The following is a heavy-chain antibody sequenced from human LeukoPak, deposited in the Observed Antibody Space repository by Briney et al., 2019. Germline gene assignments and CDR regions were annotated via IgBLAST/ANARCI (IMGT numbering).Heavy chain of an antibody. D-gene: IGHD6-19*01. J-gene: IGHJ6*03. Sequence: GGSLRLSCAASGFTFSSYGMHWVRQAPGKGLEGVAFIRYDGSNKYYADSVKGRFTISRDNSKHTLYLQINSLRAEDTAVYYCARETYSSGWYYMDVWGKGTTVTVSS. CDR3: ARETYSSGWYYMDV. V-gene: IGHV3-30*02. CDR2: IRYDGSNK. CDR1: GFTFSSYG.